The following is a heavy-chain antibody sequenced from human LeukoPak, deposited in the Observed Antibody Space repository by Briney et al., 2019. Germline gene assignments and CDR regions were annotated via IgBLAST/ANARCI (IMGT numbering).Heavy chain of an antibody. Sequence: SVKVSCKASGGTFSSYAISWVRQAPGQGLEWMGRIIPILGIANYAQKFQGRVTITADKSTSTAYMELSSLRSEDTAVYYCASLGVVVILDAFDIWGQGTMVTVSS. CDR3: ASLGVVVILDAFDI. CDR2: IIPILGIA. CDR1: GGTFSSYA. V-gene: IGHV1-69*04. D-gene: IGHD3-22*01. J-gene: IGHJ3*02.